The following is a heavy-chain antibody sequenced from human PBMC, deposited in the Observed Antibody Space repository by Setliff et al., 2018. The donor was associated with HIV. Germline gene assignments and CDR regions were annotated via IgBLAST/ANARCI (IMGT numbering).Heavy chain of an antibody. CDR2: IYYSGST. V-gene: IGHV4-31*03. CDR1: GDSINSGDSY. CDR3: ARVSQDLLGAFDI. D-gene: IGHD7-27*01. J-gene: IGHJ3*02. Sequence: SETLSLTCTVSGDSINSGDSYWTWIRHHPGKGLEWIGYIYYSGSTNYNPSLKSRVIISVDSSKNQFFPKLTSVTAADTAMYYCARVSQDLLGAFDIWGQGTMVTV.